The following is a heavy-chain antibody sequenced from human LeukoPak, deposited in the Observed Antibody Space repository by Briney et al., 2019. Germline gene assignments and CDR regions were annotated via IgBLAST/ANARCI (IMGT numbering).Heavy chain of an antibody. Sequence: ASLKVSCKASGYTFTRYYMHWVRQAPGQGLEWMGIIHPSSGSTSYAQKFEGRVTMTRDTSTSTVYMELSSLRSEDTAVYYCARDSSTSFLADPWGQGTLVTVSS. CDR3: ARDSSTSFLADP. CDR1: GYTFTRYY. V-gene: IGHV1-46*01. J-gene: IGHJ5*02. D-gene: IGHD2-2*01. CDR2: IHPSSGST.